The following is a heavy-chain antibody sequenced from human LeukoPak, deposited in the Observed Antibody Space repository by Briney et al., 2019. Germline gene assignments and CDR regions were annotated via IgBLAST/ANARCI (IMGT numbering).Heavy chain of an antibody. D-gene: IGHD6-13*01. V-gene: IGHV4-59*11. CDR3: ARGVYIAAAQYGY. CDR1: GGSISSHY. CDR2: IYYSGTT. J-gene: IGHJ4*02. Sequence: SETLPLTCTVSGGSISSHYWSWIRQPPGKGLEWIGYIYYSGTTNYNPSLKSRVTISVDTSKNQFSLKLSSVTAADTAVYYCARGVYIAAAQYGYWGQGTLVTVSS.